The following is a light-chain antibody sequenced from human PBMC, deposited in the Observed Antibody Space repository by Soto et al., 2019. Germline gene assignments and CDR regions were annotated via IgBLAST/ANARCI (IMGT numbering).Light chain of an antibody. CDR2: DAS. CDR3: QQVHSYPLT. V-gene: IGKV1-13*02. J-gene: IGKJ5*01. Sequence: AIQLTQSPSSLSASVGDSVTITCRASQGISSALAWYQQTPGRAPKLLIYDASTLASGVPSRFSGSRSGTDFTLTISSLQPEDFATYYCQQVHSYPLTFGQGTRLEIK. CDR1: QGISSA.